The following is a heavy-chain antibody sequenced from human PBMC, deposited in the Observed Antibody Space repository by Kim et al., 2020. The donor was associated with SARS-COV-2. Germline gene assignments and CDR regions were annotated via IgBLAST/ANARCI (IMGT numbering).Heavy chain of an antibody. J-gene: IGHJ4*02. CDR1: GDSVSSNSAA. Sequence: SQTLSLTCAISGDSVSSNSAAWNWIRQSPSRGLEWLGRTYYRSKWYNDYALSVKSRITINPDTSKNQFSLQLSSVTPKDTAVYFCARFVGATKVFDYWGQGTLVTVSS. V-gene: IGHV6-1*01. CDR3: ARFVGATKVFDY. CDR2: TYYRSKWYN. D-gene: IGHD1-26*01.